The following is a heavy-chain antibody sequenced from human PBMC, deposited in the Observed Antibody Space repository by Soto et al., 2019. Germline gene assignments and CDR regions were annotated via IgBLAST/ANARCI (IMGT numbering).Heavy chain of an antibody. CDR2: ISHDGNNQ. D-gene: IGHD3-10*01. Sequence: PGGSLRLSCAASGFTFSSYGIHWVRQAPGKGLEWVALISHDGNNQFYAGSVRGRFTVSRDNSKNTLYLQMHSLRAEDTALYYCVIEGISRVRGPLGVDYYYYMDVWGNGTTDTVSS. V-gene: IGHV3-30*03. CDR1: GFTFSSYG. J-gene: IGHJ6*03. CDR3: VIEGISRVRGPLGVDYYYYMDV.